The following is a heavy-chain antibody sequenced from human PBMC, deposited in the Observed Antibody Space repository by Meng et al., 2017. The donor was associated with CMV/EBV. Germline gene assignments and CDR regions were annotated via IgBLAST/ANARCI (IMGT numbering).Heavy chain of an antibody. D-gene: IGHD4-17*01. J-gene: IGHJ6*02. CDR1: GYTFTSYY. CDR2: INPSGGST. Sequence: ASVKVSCKASGYTFTSYYMHWVRQAPGQGLEWMGIINPSGGSTSYAQKFQGRVTMTRDTSTSTVYMELSSLRSEDTAVYYCAREKANIEDYGDPYYYGMDVWGQGTTVTVSS. CDR3: AREKANIEDYGDPYYYGMDV. V-gene: IGHV1-46*01.